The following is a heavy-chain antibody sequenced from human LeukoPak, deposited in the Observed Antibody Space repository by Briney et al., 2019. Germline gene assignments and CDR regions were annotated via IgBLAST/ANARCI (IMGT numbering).Heavy chain of an antibody. CDR1: GFTFSSYW. CDR3: ARGFRGANWFDP. Sequence: GGSLRLSCAASGFTFSSYWMTWVRQAPGRGLEWVANIKQDSSERYYVDSVKGRFTISRDNANNSLFLRMNSLRGEDTAVYYCARGFRGANWFDPWGQGTLVTVSS. CDR2: IKQDSSER. V-gene: IGHV3-7*04. D-gene: IGHD3-10*01. J-gene: IGHJ5*02.